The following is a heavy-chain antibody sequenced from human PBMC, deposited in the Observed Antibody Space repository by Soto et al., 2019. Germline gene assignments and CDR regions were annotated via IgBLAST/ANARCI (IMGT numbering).Heavy chain of an antibody. CDR3: ATATRGYDYGLFDF. Sequence: VQLVQSGGEVRKPGASVTVSCRASGYTFTKYGISWVRQAPGQWLEWMGWISADNDNTNYEPNLQGRVAMTTDTSTSTAYMQLSSLKSDDKAVYFCATATRGYDYGLFDFWRQGTLVTVSS. V-gene: IGHV1-18*01. CDR2: ISADNDNT. CDR1: GYTFTKYG. J-gene: IGHJ4*02. D-gene: IGHD5-12*01.